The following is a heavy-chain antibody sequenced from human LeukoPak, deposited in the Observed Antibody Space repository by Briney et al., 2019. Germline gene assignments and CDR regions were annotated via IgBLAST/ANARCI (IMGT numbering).Heavy chain of an antibody. CDR3: ARVLYYYDSSGLRPLGY. D-gene: IGHD3-22*01. CDR2: INPNSGGT. CDR1: GYTFTGYY. V-gene: IGHV1-2*06. Sequence: ASVKVSCKASGYTFTGYYMHWVRQAPGQGLEWMGRINPNSGGTNYAQKFQGRVTMTRGTSISTAYMELSRLRSDDTAVYYCARVLYYYDSSGLRPLGYWGQGTLVTVSS. J-gene: IGHJ4*02.